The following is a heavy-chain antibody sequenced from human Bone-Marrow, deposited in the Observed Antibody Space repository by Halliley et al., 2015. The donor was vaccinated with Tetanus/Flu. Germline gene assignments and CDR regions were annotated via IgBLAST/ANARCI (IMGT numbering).Heavy chain of an antibody. J-gene: IGHJ4*02. Sequence: QVQLVQSGAEVKKPGASVKVACKASGNTLTNNFMHWVRQAPGQGLEWMGIINPSGNKTTYAQKFQGRLTMTRVTSTRTVYMELSNLRSEDPAVYYCAAPGLGFFDYWGQGTLVTVSP. CDR3: AAPGLGFFDY. CDR1: GNTLTNNF. CDR2: INPSGNKT. V-gene: IGHV1-46*01. D-gene: IGHD6-19*01.